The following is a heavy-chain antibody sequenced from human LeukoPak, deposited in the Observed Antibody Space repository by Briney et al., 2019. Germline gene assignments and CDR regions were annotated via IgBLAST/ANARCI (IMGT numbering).Heavy chain of an antibody. CDR3: ARKKWGHGLDV. J-gene: IGHJ6*02. CDR1: GFTFNNYD. Sequence: PTGGSLRLSCAASGFTFNNYDIHWVRQSTGKGLEWVSTIADAGATFYVDSVKGRFTISRENGMNSVYLQMNSLKAGDTAVYYCARKKWGHGLDVWGQGTTVTVSS. CDR2: IADAGAT. D-gene: IGHD2-8*01. V-gene: IGHV3-13*04.